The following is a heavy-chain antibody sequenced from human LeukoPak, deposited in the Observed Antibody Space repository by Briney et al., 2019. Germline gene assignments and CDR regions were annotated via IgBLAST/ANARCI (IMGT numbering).Heavy chain of an antibody. D-gene: IGHD3-22*01. J-gene: IGHJ4*02. CDR3: ARGLGDYYDTSDFYYAVPAH. V-gene: IGHV1-8*01. CDR2: MNPNSGDT. CDR1: GYTFTTYD. Sequence: GASVKVSCKASGYTFTTYDITWVRQATGQGHEWMGWMNPNSGDTAYAQKFQGRVAMTRDASISTAYMELSSLRSEDTAVYYCARGLGDYYDTSDFYYAVPAHWGQGTLVTVSS.